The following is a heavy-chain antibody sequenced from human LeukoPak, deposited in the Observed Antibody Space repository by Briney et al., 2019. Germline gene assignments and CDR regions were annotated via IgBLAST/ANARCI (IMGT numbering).Heavy chain of an antibody. CDR2: IYSTGST. J-gene: IGHJ4*02. Sequence: SETLSLTCTVSGGSISSYYWSWIRQPAGKGLEWIGRIYSTGSTNYNPSLKSRVTMSVDTSKNQFSLKLTSVTAADSALYYCARDDSSSWNYFDFWGQGALVTVSS. D-gene: IGHD6-13*01. CDR3: ARDDSSSWNYFDF. V-gene: IGHV4-4*07. CDR1: GGSISSYY.